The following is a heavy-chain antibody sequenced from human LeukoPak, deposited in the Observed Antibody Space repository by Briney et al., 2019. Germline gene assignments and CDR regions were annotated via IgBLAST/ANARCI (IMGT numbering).Heavy chain of an antibody. J-gene: IGHJ5*02. CDR3: AREHMARDSSGYYP. CDR2: INTNTGNP. Sequence: VASVKVSCKASGYTFASYAMNWVRQAPGQGLEWMGWINTNTGNPTYAQGFTGRFVFSLDTSVSTAYLQISSLKAEDTAVYYCAREHMARDSSGYYPWGQGTLVTVSS. CDR1: GYTFASYA. V-gene: IGHV7-4-1*02. D-gene: IGHD3-22*01.